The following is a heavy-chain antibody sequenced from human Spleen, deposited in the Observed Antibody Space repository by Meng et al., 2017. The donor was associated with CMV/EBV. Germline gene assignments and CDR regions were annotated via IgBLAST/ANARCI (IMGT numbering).Heavy chain of an antibody. Sequence: GESLKISCAASGFTFSDYYMSWIRQAPGRGLEWVSSISSSSDSKYYRDSLKGRFTISRDNAKNALYLHLSSLRAEDTAVFFCARSSYGDPSYFDYWGQGTLVTVSS. CDR1: GFTFSDYY. D-gene: IGHD4-17*01. CDR3: ARSSYGDPSYFDY. J-gene: IGHJ4*02. V-gene: IGHV3-11*06. CDR2: ISSSSDSK.